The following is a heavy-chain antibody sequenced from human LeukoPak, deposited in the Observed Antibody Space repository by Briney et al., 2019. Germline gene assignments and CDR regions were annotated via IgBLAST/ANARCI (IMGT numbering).Heavy chain of an antibody. D-gene: IGHD2-21*01. J-gene: IGHJ4*02. Sequence: ASVKVSCKASGYTFTSYGITWVRQAPGQGLEWMGWISTYNGNTNDAQKFLDRVILTRDISSTTAYLELRSLRHDDTAVYFCVRGAPYCDKSACSSPGHHWGQGTLVTVSS. CDR1: GYTFTSYG. CDR3: VRGAPYCDKSACSSPGHH. V-gene: IGHV1-18*01. CDR2: ISTYNGNT.